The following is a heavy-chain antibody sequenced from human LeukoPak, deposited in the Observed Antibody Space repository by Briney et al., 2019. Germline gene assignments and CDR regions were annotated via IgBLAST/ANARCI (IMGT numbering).Heavy chain of an antibody. D-gene: IGHD3-22*01. CDR1: GYTFSTYP. CDR3: VRGIDTTGYFNY. Sequence: GGSVKVSCKASGYTFSTYPMNWVRQAPGQGLEWMGWISTNTGSPTYAQGLTGRFVFSLDTSVSTAFLQINSLKAEDTALYYCVRGIDTTGYFNYWGQGTLVTVSS. V-gene: IGHV7-4-1*02. CDR2: ISTNTGSP. J-gene: IGHJ4*02.